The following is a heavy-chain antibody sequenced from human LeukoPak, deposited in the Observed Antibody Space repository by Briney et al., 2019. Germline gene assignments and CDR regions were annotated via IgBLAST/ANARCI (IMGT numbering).Heavy chain of an antibody. CDR3: ARDPPGSPRYRFDY. CDR1: GGSFSGYY. CDR2: INHSGST. J-gene: IGHJ4*02. Sequence: SETLSLTCAVYGGSFSGYYWSWIRQPPGKGLEWIGEINHSGSTNYNPSLKSRVTISVDTSKNQFSLKLSSVTAADTAVYYCARDPPGSPRYRFDYWGQGTLVTVSS. D-gene: IGHD1-1*01. V-gene: IGHV4-34*01.